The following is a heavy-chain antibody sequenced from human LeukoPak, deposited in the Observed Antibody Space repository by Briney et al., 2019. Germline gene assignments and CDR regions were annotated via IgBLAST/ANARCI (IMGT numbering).Heavy chain of an antibody. J-gene: IGHJ5*02. CDR2: IYYSGST. CDR1: GGSISSSSYY. D-gene: IGHD6-19*01. CDR3: ARRGSGLDWFDP. Sequence: SETLSLTCTVSGGSISSSSYYWGWIRQPPGKGLEWIGIIYYSGSTYYNPSLKSRVTISVDTSKNQFSLKLSSVTAADTAVYYCARRGSGLDWFDPWGQGTLVTVSS. V-gene: IGHV4-39*07.